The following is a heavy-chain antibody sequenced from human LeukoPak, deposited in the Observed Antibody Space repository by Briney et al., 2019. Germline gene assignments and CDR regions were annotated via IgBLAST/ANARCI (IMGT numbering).Heavy chain of an antibody. CDR3: ARQGGSSSPYYYYYMDV. J-gene: IGHJ6*03. V-gene: IGHV4-38-2*01. CDR1: GYSISSGYY. Sequence: PSETLSLTCAVSGYSISSGYYWGWFRPPPGKGLEGSGCIFHSGSTYYNPSLKSRVSISVDTTKNQCSLKLTSVTAADTAVYYCARQGGSSSPYYYYYMDVWSKGTTVTVSS. D-gene: IGHD6-13*01. CDR2: IFHSGST.